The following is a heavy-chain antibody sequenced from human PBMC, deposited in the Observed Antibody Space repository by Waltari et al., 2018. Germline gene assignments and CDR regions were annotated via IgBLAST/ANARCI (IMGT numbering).Heavy chain of an antibody. CDR2: VNPKSSTT. V-gene: IGHV1-8*02. J-gene: IGHJ5*02. D-gene: IGHD3-3*01. CDR3: ARGRDVFANFDYNWFDP. Sequence: QVQLVQTGAEVLRPGAAVKVSCQASGYTFINYEINWVRQAAGQGLEGMGWVNPKSSTTAYAQKFQGRISLTWDTFTRTAYMELSNLRSDDTAVFYCARGRDVFANFDYNWFDPWGQGTLVTVSS. CDR1: GYTFINYE.